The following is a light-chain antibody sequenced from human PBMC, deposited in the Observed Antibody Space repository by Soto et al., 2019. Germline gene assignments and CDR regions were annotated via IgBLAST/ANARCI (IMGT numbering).Light chain of an antibody. J-gene: IGLJ3*02. CDR1: GSDIGAYNF. Sequence: QSALAQPPSASGSPGQSVTISCTGSGSDIGAYNFVSWYQQHPGKAPKLMIFGVTERPSGVPDRFSGSKSGNTASLTVSGLQADDEAVYYCYSYAGRNIWVFGGGIQLTVL. CDR2: GVT. V-gene: IGLV2-8*01. CDR3: YSYAGRNIWV.